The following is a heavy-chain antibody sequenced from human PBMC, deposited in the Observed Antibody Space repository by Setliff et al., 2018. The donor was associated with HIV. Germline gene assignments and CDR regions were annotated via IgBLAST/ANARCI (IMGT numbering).Heavy chain of an antibody. V-gene: IGHV1-3*01. CDR1: GYTFTSYA. CDR3: ALPYCSGGYCWSSASLPPAGWFDP. Sequence: ASVKVSCKASGYTFTSYAMHWVRQAPGQRLEWMGWINAGNGNTKYSQKFQGRVTITRDTSASTAYMELSSLRSEDTAVYYCALPYCSGGYCWSSASLPPAGWFDPWGQGTLVTVSS. D-gene: IGHD2-15*01. CDR2: INAGNGNT. J-gene: IGHJ5*02.